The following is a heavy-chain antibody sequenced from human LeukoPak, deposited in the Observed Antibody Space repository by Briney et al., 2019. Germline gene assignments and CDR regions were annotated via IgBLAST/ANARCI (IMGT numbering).Heavy chain of an antibody. D-gene: IGHD3-22*01. J-gene: IGHJ1*01. Sequence: SETLSLTCAVSGSSISSSNWWSWVRQPPGKGLEWIGEIYHSGSTNYNPSLKSRVTLSVDKSKNQFSLKLSSVTAADTAVYYCAREGSSGYYYRSPLQHWGQGTLVTVSS. CDR2: IYHSGST. V-gene: IGHV4-4*02. CDR3: AREGSSGYYYRSPLQH. CDR1: GSSISSSNW.